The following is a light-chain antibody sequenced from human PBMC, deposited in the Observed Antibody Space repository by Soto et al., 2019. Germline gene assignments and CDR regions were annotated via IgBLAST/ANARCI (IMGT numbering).Light chain of an antibody. Sequence: AIQMTQSPSSLSASVGDRVTITCRASQGIRNDFGCYQQKQGTAPQLLIYAASSFQSGVPQTFSGSGSGTAFTLPISSLQPEDFATYYCQKTYTSRPWTFGRGTKVDIK. CDR1: QGIRND. V-gene: IGKV1-6*01. CDR3: QKTYTSRPWT. J-gene: IGKJ1*01. CDR2: AAS.